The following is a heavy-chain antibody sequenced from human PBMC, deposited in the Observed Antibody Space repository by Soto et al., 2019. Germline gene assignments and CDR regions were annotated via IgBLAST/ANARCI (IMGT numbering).Heavy chain of an antibody. D-gene: IGHD3-10*01. J-gene: IGHJ4*02. CDR2: SRNKDHTYST. CDR3: VRGYRGFDN. CDR1: GFTFSSYA. Sequence: GGSLRLSCAASGFTFSSYAMSWVRQAPGKGLEWVGRSRNKDHTYSTEYGASVKGRFTISRDDSENSLFLHMNSLKAEDTAVYYCVRGYRGFDNWGQGALVTVSS. V-gene: IGHV3-72*01.